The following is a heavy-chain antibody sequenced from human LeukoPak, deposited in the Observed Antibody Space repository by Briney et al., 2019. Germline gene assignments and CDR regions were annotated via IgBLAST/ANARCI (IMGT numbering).Heavy chain of an antibody. V-gene: IGHV3-74*01. Sequence: AGGSLRLSCAASGFTFSRYWMLWVRQAPGKGLESVSRINTDGTVTTYADSMKGRFTVSRDNADNTMFLQMNSVRDEDTAVYYCATKQWLAPPPDSWGQGTPVTVSS. D-gene: IGHD6-19*01. CDR2: INTDGTVT. CDR3: ATKQWLAPPPDS. CDR1: GFTFSRYW. J-gene: IGHJ4*02.